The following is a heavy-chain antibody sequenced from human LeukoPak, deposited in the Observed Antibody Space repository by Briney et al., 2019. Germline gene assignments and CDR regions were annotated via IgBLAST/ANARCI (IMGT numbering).Heavy chain of an antibody. Sequence: PGGSLRLSCAASGFTFSSYAMNWVRQAPGKGLEWVSTITGGRANTYYADSVKGQFTISRDNSNNTVYLQMNSLRAEDTAVYYCGLTIRGVIDYWGQGTLVTVSS. CDR1: GFTFSSYA. D-gene: IGHD3-10*01. J-gene: IGHJ4*02. CDR3: GLTIRGVIDY. CDR2: ITGGRANT. V-gene: IGHV3-23*01.